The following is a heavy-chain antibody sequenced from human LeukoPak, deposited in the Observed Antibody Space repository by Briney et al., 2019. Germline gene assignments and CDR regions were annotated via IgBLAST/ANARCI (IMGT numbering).Heavy chain of an antibody. Sequence: SETLSLTCTVSGGSIGSSNYYWGWIRQPPGKGLEWIGSIYYSGSTYYNPSLKSRVTISVDTSKNQFSLKLSSVTAADTAVYYCARRRIVATIDYWGQGTLVTVSS. J-gene: IGHJ4*02. D-gene: IGHD5-12*01. V-gene: IGHV4-39*01. CDR2: IYYSGST. CDR3: ARRRIVATIDY. CDR1: GGSIGSSNYY.